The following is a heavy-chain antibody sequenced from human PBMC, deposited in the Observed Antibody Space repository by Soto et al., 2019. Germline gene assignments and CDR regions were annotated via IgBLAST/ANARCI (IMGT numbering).Heavy chain of an antibody. CDR3: VYYCGKERRGSGWFVSSY. J-gene: IGHJ4*02. CDR2: INPKSGAT. CDR1: GYRFTGYG. D-gene: IGHD6-19*01. Sequence: ASVKVSCKASGYRFTGYGFHWVRQAPGQGLQWMVCINPKSGATDYAQKFQGRVTMNREMSTNTAYLELRGLRSDDTADDTGVYYCGKERRGSGWFVSSYWGQGILVTVSS. V-gene: IGHV1-2*02.